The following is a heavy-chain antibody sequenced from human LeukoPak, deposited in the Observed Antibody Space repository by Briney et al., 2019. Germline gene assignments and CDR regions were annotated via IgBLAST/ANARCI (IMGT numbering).Heavy chain of an antibody. CDR2: ISAYNGNT. D-gene: IGHD4-17*01. V-gene: IGHV1-18*01. J-gene: IGHJ4*02. CDR3: ASYGDYSLNFDY. Sequence: ASVKVSCKASGYTFTSYGISWVRQAPGQGLEWMGWISAYNGNTNYAQKLQGRVTMTTDTSTSTACMELRSLRSGDTAVYYCASYGDYSLNFDYWGQGTLVTVSS. CDR1: GYTFTSYG.